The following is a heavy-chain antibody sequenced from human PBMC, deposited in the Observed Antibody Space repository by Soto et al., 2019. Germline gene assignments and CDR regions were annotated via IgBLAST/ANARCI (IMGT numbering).Heavy chain of an antibody. CDR3: AKVLRIAAAGAPDY. J-gene: IGHJ4*02. D-gene: IGHD6-13*01. CDR1: GFTFDDYA. V-gene: IGHV3-9*01. Sequence: GGSLRLSCAASGFTFDDYAMHWVRQAPGKGLEWVSGISWNSGSIGHADSVKGRFTISRDNAKNSLYLQMNSLRAEDTALYYCAKVLRIAAAGAPDYWGQGTLVTVSS. CDR2: ISWNSGSI.